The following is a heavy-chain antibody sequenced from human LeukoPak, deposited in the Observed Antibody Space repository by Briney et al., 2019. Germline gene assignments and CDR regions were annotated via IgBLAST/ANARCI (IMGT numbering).Heavy chain of an antibody. CDR1: GFTFSSYG. CDR2: IRYDGSNK. D-gene: IGHD5-18*01. CDR3: AKDHGEARGYSYGLVFDY. V-gene: IGHV3-30*02. Sequence: PGGSLRLSCAASGFTFSSYGMHWVRQAPGKGLEWVAFIRYDGSNKYYADSVKGRFTISRDNSKNTLYLQMNSLRAEDTAVYYCAKDHGEARGYSYGLVFDYWGQGTLVTVSS. J-gene: IGHJ4*02.